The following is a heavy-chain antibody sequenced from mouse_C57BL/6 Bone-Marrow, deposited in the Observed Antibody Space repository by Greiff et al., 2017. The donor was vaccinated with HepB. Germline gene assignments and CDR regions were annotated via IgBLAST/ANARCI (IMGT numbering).Heavy chain of an antibody. CDR1: GFTFTDYY. CDR3: ARRVVATRWYFDV. V-gene: IGHV7-3*01. D-gene: IGHD1-1*01. J-gene: IGHJ1*03. Sequence: EVKLMESGGGLVQPGGSLSLSCAASGFTFTDYYMSWVRQPPGKALEWLGFIRNKANGYTTEYSASVKGRFTISRDNSQSILYLQMNALRAEDSATYYCARRVVATRWYFDVWGTGTTVTVSS. CDR2: IRNKANGYTT.